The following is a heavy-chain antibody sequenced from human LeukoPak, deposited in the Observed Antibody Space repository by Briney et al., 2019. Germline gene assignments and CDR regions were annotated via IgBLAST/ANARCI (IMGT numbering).Heavy chain of an antibody. J-gene: IGHJ4*02. Sequence: KPSETLSLTCTVSGGSISSYYWSWIRQPPGKGLEWIGYIYYSGSTNYNPSLKSRVTISVDTSKNQFSLKLSSVTAADTAVYYCATQYSSGIDYWGQGTLVTVSS. CDR3: ATQYSSGIDY. CDR1: GGSISSYY. CDR2: IYYSGST. V-gene: IGHV4-59*01. D-gene: IGHD6-19*01.